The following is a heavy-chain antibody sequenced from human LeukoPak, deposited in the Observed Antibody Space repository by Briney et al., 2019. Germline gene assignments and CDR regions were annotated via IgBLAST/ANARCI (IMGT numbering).Heavy chain of an antibody. CDR1: GYTFTGYY. CDR2: INPNSGGT. J-gene: IGHJ4*02. D-gene: IGHD6-19*01. Sequence: ASVKVSCKASGYTFTGYYMHWVRQAPGQGLEWMGWINPNSGGTNYAQKFQGRVTMTRDTSISTAYMELSRLRSDDTAVYYCARDGGAVAGRGPQGGYDYWGQGTLVPVSS. V-gene: IGHV1-2*02. CDR3: ARDGGAVAGRGPQGGYDY.